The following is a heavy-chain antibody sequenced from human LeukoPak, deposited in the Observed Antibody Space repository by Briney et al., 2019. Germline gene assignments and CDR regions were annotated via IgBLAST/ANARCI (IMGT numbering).Heavy chain of an antibody. D-gene: IGHD3-3*01. Sequence: GGSLRLSCAASGFTFSSYAMHWVRQAPGKGQDWVAVLSYDGSNKYYADSVRGRFTISRDNSKNTLYLQMNSMRDEDTAVYYCARAGRTDYDFWSGRYFDYWGQGTLVTVSS. CDR1: GFTFSSYA. CDR2: LSYDGSNK. V-gene: IGHV3-30-3*01. J-gene: IGHJ4*02. CDR3: ARAGRTDYDFWSGRYFDY.